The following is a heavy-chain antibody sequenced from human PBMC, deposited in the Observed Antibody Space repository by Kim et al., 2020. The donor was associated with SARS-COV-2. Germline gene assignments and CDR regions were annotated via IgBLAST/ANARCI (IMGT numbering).Heavy chain of an antibody. D-gene: IGHD3-10*01. CDR3: ARTPEKRFGARWENWFDP. V-gene: IGHV4-59*01. CDR2: IYYSGST. Sequence: SETLSLTCTVSGGSISSYYWSWIRQPPGKGLEWIGYIYYSGSTNYNPSLKSRVTISVDTSKNQFSLKLSSVTAADTAVYYCARTPEKRFGARWENWFDPWGQGTLVTVSS. CDR1: GGSISSYY. J-gene: IGHJ5*02.